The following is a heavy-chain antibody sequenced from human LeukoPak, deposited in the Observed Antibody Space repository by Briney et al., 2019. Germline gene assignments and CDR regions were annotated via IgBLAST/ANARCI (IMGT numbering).Heavy chain of an antibody. CDR2: IYYSGST. V-gene: IGHV4-59*01. J-gene: IGHJ6*02. CDR3: ARAGYGDYYYGMDV. Sequence: SETLSLTCSVSGGSIGTYYWTWIRQPPGKGLEWIGYIYYSGSTNYNPSLKSRVTISVDTSKNQFSLKLSSVTAADTAVYYCARAGYGDYYYGMDVWGQGTTVTASS. CDR1: GGSIGTYY. D-gene: IGHD5-18*01.